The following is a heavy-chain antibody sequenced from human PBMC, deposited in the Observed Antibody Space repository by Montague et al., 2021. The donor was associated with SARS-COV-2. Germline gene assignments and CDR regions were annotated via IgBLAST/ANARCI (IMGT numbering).Heavy chain of an antibody. CDR1: GGSISSSSYY. D-gene: IGHD3-22*01. CDR3: ARGWFSPMLVVVIRGPFDY. CDR2: IYYSGST. Sequence: ETLSLTCTVSGGSISSSSYYWGWIRQPPGKGLEWIGTIYYSGSTYYNPSLKSRVTISVDTSKNRFSLKLSSVTAADTAVYYCARGWFSPMLVVVIRGPFDYWGQGALVTVSS. V-gene: IGHV4-39*07. J-gene: IGHJ4*02.